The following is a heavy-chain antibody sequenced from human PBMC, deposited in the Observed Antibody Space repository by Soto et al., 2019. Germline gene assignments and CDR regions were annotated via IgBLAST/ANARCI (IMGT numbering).Heavy chain of an antibody. CDR1: GGTFSSYA. D-gene: IGHD3-3*01. CDR3: ARDREGITIFGVVNDWFDP. CDR2: VVPIFGTA. Sequence: SVKVSCKASGGTFSSYAFSWVRQAPGQGLEWMGGVVPIFGTANYAQKFQDRVTITADESTSTAYMELSSLRSEDTAVYYCARDREGITIFGVVNDWFDPWG. V-gene: IGHV1-69*13. J-gene: IGHJ5*02.